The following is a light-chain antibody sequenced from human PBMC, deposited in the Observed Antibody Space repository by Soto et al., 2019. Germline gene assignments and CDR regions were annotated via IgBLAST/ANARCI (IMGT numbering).Light chain of an antibody. J-gene: IGLJ3*02. CDR3: SSYAGSNNWV. Sequence: QSALTQPRSVSGSPGQSVTISCTGSSSDVGGYDFVSWYQQHPGKAPKLMISDVSERPSGVPDRFSGSKSANTASLTISGLQAEDEADYYCSSYAGSNNWVFGGGTKLTVL. CDR1: SSDVGGYDF. CDR2: DVS. V-gene: IGLV2-11*01.